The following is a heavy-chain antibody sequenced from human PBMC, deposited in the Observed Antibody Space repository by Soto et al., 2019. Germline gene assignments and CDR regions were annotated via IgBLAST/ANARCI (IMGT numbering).Heavy chain of an antibody. D-gene: IGHD3-3*01. CDR2: INPNSGGT. V-gene: IGHV1-2*04. J-gene: IGHJ4*02. Sequence: ASVKVACKASGYTFTGYYMHWVRQAPGQGLEWMGWINPNSGGTNYAQKFQGWVTMIRDTSMSTAYMEVTRLRSEDTAVYYCARAPILVGVTPYENYFDSWGQGTLVTVSS. CDR3: ARAPILVGVTPYENYFDS. CDR1: GYTFTGYY.